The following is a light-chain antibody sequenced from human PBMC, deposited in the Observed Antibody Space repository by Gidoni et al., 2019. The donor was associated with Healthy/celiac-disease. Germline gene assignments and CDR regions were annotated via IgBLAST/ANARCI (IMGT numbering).Light chain of an antibody. CDR1: QSVSSY. CDR3: QQRSNWPRGT. V-gene: IGKV3-11*01. J-gene: IGKJ2*02. CDR2: DAS. Sequence: EIVLTQSPATLSLSPGERATISCRASQSVSSYLAWYQQKPGQAPRLLIYDASNRATGIPARFSGSGSGTDFTLTISSLEPEDFAVYYCQQRSNWPRGTFXQXTKLEIK.